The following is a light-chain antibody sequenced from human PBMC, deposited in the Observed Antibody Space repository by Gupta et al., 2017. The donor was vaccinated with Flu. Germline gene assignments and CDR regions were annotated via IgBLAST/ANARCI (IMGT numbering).Light chain of an antibody. CDR3: QQRSGLPMYT. V-gene: IGKV3-11*01. CDR2: EAS. Sequence: EIVLTQSPATLSLSPGDRAILSCRASQSVNIYLAWYQQKPGQPPRLLMFEASKRAAGIPDRFRGSGSGTDFTLTISTLEPEDFAVYYCQQRSGLPMYTFGQGTKLE. J-gene: IGKJ2*01. CDR1: QSVNIY.